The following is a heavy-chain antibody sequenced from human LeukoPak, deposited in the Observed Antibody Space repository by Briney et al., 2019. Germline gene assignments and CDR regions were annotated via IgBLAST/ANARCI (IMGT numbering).Heavy chain of an antibody. Sequence: SSETLSLTCTVSGGSISSSSYYWGWIRQPPGKGLEWIGSIYYSGSTYYNPSLKSRVTMSVDTSKNQFSLKLSSVTAADTAVYYCARDQDGFDYWGQGTLVTVSS. V-gene: IGHV4-39*07. CDR1: GGSISSSSYY. J-gene: IGHJ4*02. CDR2: IYYSGST. CDR3: ARDQDGFDY.